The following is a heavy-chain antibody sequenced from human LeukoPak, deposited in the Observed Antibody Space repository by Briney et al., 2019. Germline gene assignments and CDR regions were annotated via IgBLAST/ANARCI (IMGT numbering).Heavy chain of an antibody. CDR2: INPNSGGT. V-gene: IGHV1-2*02. Sequence: GASVKVSCKASGYSFTGYQMHWVRQAPGQGLEWMGWINPNSGGTNYAQKFQGRVTMTRDTSISTAYMELSRLRSDDTAVYYCARGLGGATNPSYYYMDVWGKGTTVTISS. CDR1: GYSFTGYQ. J-gene: IGHJ6*03. D-gene: IGHD1-26*01. CDR3: ARGLGGATNPSYYYMDV.